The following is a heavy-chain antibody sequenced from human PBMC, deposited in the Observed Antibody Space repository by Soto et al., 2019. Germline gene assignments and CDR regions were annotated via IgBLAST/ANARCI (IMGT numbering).Heavy chain of an antibody. CDR1: GGTFSSYT. D-gene: IGHD2-2*02. CDR2: IIPILGIA. CDR3: ARPGSAGPAAIRSVAFDI. Sequence: QVQLVQSGAEVKKPGSSVKVSCKASGGTFSSYTISWVRQAPGQGLEWMGRIIPILGIANYAQKFQGRVTITADKATSTAYMELSSLRSEDTAVYYCARPGSAGPAAIRSVAFDIWGQGTMVTVSS. V-gene: IGHV1-69*02. J-gene: IGHJ3*02.